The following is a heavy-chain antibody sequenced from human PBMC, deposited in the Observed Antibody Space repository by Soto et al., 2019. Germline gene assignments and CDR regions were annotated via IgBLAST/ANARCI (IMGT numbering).Heavy chain of an antibody. J-gene: IGHJ3*02. CDR1: GASIITGNFY. V-gene: IGHV4-39*01. CDR2: MCFGRDT. D-gene: IGHD1-26*01. CDR3: ARQPLHRVGSSISTLDI. Sequence: QLQESGPGLVKPSETLSLTCTVSGASIITGNFYWAWIRQSPGTGLEWMSSMCFGRDTYFNPSLKSRLTISADTSKNQLSLILNSVTAADTAVYYCARQPLHRVGSSISTLDIWGQGTVVTVSS.